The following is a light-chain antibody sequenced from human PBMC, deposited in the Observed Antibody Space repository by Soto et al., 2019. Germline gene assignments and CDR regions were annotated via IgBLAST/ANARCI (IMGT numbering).Light chain of an antibody. J-gene: IGLJ2*01. Sequence: QSVLTQPPSASGTPGQRVIISCSGSSSNIGNNPINWYQQLPGTAPKLLVYTNNQRPSGVPDRFSGSKSGTSGSLAINGLQSEDEADYYCASWDGSLKGLVFGGGTKLTVL. CDR2: TNN. CDR1: SSNIGNNP. CDR3: ASWDGSLKGLV. V-gene: IGLV1-44*01.